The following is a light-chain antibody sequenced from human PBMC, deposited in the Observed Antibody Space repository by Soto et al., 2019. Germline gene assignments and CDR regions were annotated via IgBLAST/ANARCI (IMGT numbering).Light chain of an antibody. CDR3: MQGTHWPLT. V-gene: IGKV2-30*01. CDR2: KVS. J-gene: IGKJ4*01. CDR1: QSLVYTDGNTY. Sequence: DVVLTQSPLSLPVTLGQPASISCRSSQSLVYTDGNTYLNWFQQRPGQSPRRLIYKVSNRDSGVPDRFSGGGSGTDFTLEISRVEAEDVGVYYCMQGTHWPLTFCGGTKVEIK.